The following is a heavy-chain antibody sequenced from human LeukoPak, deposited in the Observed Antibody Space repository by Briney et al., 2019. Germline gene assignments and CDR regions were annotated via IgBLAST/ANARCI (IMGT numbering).Heavy chain of an antibody. CDR3: ARLISGSSGYYHYYYYYYYMDV. V-gene: IGHV4-38-2*01. CDR2: IYQSGST. J-gene: IGHJ6*03. CDR1: GYSISSGYY. Sequence: SETLSLTCAVSGYSISSGYYWGWIRQPPGKGLEWIGSIYQSGSTYYNPYLKSRVTISVDTSKNQFSLKLSSVTAADTAVYYCARLISGSSGYYHYYYYYYYMDVWGKGTTVTVSS. D-gene: IGHD3-22*01.